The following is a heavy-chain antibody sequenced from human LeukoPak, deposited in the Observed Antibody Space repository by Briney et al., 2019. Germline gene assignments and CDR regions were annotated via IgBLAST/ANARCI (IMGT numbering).Heavy chain of an antibody. CDR1: GGSVGSNIYY. J-gene: IGHJ4*02. V-gene: IGHV4-61*01. CDR3: AGVSRRHLDY. Sequence: SETLSLTCTVSGGSVGSNIYYWNWIRQPPGKGLEWIGYIYYSGSTNYNPSLKSRVTISVDTSKNQFSLKLNSVTAADTAVYYCAGVSRRHLDYWGQGTLVTVSS. CDR2: IYYSGST.